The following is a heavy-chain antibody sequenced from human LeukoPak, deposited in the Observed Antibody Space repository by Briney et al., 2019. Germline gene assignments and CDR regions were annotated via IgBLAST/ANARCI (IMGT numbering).Heavy chain of an antibody. CDR3: AKDRYSYAYEYFDC. V-gene: IGHV3-30*18. CDR2: ISYDGRNK. CDR1: GLTFSSYG. J-gene: IGHJ4*02. D-gene: IGHD5-18*01. Sequence: GGSLRLSCAASGLTFSSYGMHWVRRAPGKGLEWVAVISYDGRNKYYADSVKGRFTISRDNSKNTLYLQMNSLRAEDTAVYYCAKDRYSYAYEYFDCWGQGTLVTVSS.